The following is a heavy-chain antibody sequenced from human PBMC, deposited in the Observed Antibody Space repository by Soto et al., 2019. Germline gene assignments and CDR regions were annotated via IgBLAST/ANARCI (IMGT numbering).Heavy chain of an antibody. D-gene: IGHD6-19*01. V-gene: IGHV6-1*01. CDR2: TYYRSKWYN. Sequence: SQTLSLTCAISGDSVSSNSAAWNWIRQSPSRGLEWLGRTYYRSKWYNDYAVSVKSRITINPDTSKNQFSLQLNSVTPEDTAVYYRAREIRGWSSGYYYYYGMDVWGQGTTVTVSS. J-gene: IGHJ6*02. CDR1: GDSVSSNSAA. CDR3: AREIRGWSSGYYYYYGMDV.